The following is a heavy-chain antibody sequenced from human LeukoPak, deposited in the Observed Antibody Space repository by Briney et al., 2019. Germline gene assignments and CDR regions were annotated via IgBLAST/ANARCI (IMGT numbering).Heavy chain of an antibody. CDR1: GGSISSSNW. Sequence: SGTLSLTCAVSGGSISSSNWWSWVRQPPGKGLEWIGEIYHSGSTNYNPSLKSRVTISVDTSKNQFSLKLSSVTAADTAVYYCARLSSLANIAARGRTWLDPWGQGSLVTVSS. V-gene: IGHV4-4*02. J-gene: IGHJ5*02. D-gene: IGHD6-6*01. CDR2: IYHSGST. CDR3: ARLSSLANIAARGRTWLDP.